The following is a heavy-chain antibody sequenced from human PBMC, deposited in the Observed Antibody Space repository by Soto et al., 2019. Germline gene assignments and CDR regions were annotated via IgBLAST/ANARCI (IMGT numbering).Heavy chain of an antibody. D-gene: IGHD3-3*01. V-gene: IGHV4-59*02. CDR3: ARDGVGPVDY. J-gene: IGHJ4*02. Sequence: QVQLLESGPGLLKPSETLSLTCTISGGSVSTYYWSWIRQPPGKALEWIGLTSYSGNTNYNPSLKSRVAMAVDTSKNQFSLTLTSVTAADTAVYYCARDGVGPVDYWGQGSLVTVSS. CDR1: GGSVSTYY. CDR2: TSYSGNT.